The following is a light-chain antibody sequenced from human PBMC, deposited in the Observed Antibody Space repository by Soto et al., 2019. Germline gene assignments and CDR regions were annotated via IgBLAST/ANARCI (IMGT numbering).Light chain of an antibody. V-gene: IGLV2-14*01. CDR1: SSDIGTYNH. CDR3: SLYTSENTYV. Sequence: QSALTQPASVSGSPGQSITISCSGTSSDIGTYNHVAWFQQFPGKTPKLVIYSVSDRPSGVSYRFSGSKSGNTASLTISGLQADDEADYYCSLYTSENTYVFGTGTKVTVL. J-gene: IGLJ1*01. CDR2: SVS.